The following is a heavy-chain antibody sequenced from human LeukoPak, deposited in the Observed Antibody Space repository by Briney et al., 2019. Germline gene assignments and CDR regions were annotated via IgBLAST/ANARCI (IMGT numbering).Heavy chain of an antibody. Sequence: PGGSLRLSCAASGLTFSSYGMHWVRQAPGKGLEWVAFIRYDGSNKYYADSVKGRFTISRDNSKNTLYLQMNSLGAEDTAVYYCAKDDRSSWYYFDYWGQGTLVTVSS. J-gene: IGHJ4*02. CDR1: GLTFSSYG. V-gene: IGHV3-30*02. CDR2: IRYDGSNK. D-gene: IGHD6-13*01. CDR3: AKDDRSSWYYFDY.